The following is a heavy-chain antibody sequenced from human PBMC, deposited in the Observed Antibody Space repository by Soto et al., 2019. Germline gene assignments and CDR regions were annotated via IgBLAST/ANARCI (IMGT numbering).Heavy chain of an antibody. CDR1: GYTFTSYD. CDR2: MNPNSGNT. CDR3: ARGIFDQGKDYYYYMDV. Sequence: ASVKVSCKASGYTFTSYDINWVRQATGQGLEWMGWMNPNSGNTGYAQKFQGRVTMTRNTSISTAYMELSSLRSEDTAVYYCARGIFDQGKDYYYYMDVWGKGTTVTVSS. V-gene: IGHV1-8*01. J-gene: IGHJ6*03. D-gene: IGHD3-3*02.